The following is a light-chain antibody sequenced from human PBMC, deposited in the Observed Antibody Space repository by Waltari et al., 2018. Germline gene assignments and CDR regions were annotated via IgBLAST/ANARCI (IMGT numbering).Light chain of an antibody. J-gene: IGLJ3*02. CDR3: LSRDTTSTRV. Sequence: SSELTQDPAVSVALGQTVSITCKGDSLRRYYASWYQQRPGQAPILSLYGQDNRPSGIPDRFAGSTSGNTAALTITGAQAEDEADYYCLSRDTTSTRVFGGETRLTV. CDR2: GQD. CDR1: SLRRYY. V-gene: IGLV3-19*01.